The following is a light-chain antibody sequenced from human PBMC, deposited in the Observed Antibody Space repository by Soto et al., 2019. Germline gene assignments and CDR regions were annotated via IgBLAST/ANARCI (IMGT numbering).Light chain of an antibody. CDR3: SSYAGSSNV. CDR2: EVN. J-gene: IGLJ1*01. CDR1: SSDVGGYNY. Sequence: QSLLSQPPSSSGSPGQSGDISCTGTSSDVGGYNYVSWYQQHPGKAPKLMIYEVNKRPSGFPDRFSGSKSGNTASLTVSGLQAEDEADYYRSSYAGSSNVFGTGTKATVL. V-gene: IGLV2-8*01.